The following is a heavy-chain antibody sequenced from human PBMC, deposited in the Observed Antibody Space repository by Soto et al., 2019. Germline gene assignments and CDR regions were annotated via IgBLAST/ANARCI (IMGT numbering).Heavy chain of an antibody. CDR3: VKGRGSYFVYFGLDV. Sequence: EVQLVESGGGLVQPGRSLRLSCVASGFTFDDYAMHWVRQTPGKGLEWVSSIDWNGGSTAYADSVKGRFTNSRDNARNYLYLQMNSLRPEDTALYYCVKGRGSYFVYFGLDVWGQGTTVTVSS. CDR2: IDWNGGST. CDR1: GFTFDDYA. D-gene: IGHD1-26*01. J-gene: IGHJ6*02. V-gene: IGHV3-9*01.